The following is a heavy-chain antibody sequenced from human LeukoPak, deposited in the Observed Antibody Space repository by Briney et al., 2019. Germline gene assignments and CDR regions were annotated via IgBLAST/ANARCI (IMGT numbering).Heavy chain of an antibody. CDR3: ARAYPGGYCGGDCYYFDY. CDR2: IYYSGST. D-gene: IGHD2-21*02. J-gene: IGHJ4*02. V-gene: IGHV4-38-2*02. Sequence: PSETLSLTCTVSGYSISSGYYWGWIRQPPGKGLEWIGSIYYSGSTYYNPSLKSRVTISVDTSKNQFSLKLSSVTAADTAVYYCARAYPGGYCGGDCYYFDYWGQGTLVTVSS. CDR1: GYSISSGYY.